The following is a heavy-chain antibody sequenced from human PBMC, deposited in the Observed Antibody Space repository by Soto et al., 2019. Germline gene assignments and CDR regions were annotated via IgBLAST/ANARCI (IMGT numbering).Heavy chain of an antibody. Sequence: QVQLLQSGAEEKKPGASVKVSCKASGYTFTGYAMHWVRQAPGQRLEWMGWINAGNGNTKYSQKFQGRVTITRDTSASTAYMALSSLRCEDTAVYYCARAVAVPADFDYWGQGTLVTVSS. D-gene: IGHD6-19*01. CDR2: INAGNGNT. V-gene: IGHV1-3*05. CDR3: ARAVAVPADFDY. J-gene: IGHJ4*02. CDR1: GYTFTGYA.